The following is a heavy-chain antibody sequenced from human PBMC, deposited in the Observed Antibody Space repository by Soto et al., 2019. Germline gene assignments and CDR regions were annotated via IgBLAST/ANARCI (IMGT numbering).Heavy chain of an antibody. Sequence: GGSLRLSCAASGFTFSSYAMNWVRQAPGKGLEWVSGISGSSGSTYYADSVKGRFTISRDNFKNTLFLQMNSLRAEDTAIYYCAKGTQRGYSGYEFDYWGQGTLVTVSS. CDR3: AKGTQRGYSGYEFDY. CDR1: GFTFSSYA. D-gene: IGHD5-12*01. CDR2: ISGSSGST. V-gene: IGHV3-23*01. J-gene: IGHJ4*02.